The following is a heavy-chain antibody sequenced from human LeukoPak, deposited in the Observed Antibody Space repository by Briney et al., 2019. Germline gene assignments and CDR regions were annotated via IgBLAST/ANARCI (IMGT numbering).Heavy chain of an antibody. CDR3: ARLRYYAMTS. V-gene: IGHV3-48*01. CDR2: ISSGSSTI. Sequence: PGGSLRLSCAASGFTFSTFDMNWVRQAPGKGLEWVSYISSGSSTIYYADSVKGRFTISRDNAKNSLYLQMNSLRAEDTAVYYCARLRYYAMTSGAKGPRSSSP. CDR1: GFTFSTFD. J-gene: IGHJ6*02.